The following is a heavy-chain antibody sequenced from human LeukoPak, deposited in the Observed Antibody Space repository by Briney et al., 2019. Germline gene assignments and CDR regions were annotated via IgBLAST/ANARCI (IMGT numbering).Heavy chain of an antibody. CDR1: GFTFSSYG. CDR2: IRYDGSNK. D-gene: IGHD2-8*02. J-gene: IGHJ4*02. V-gene: IGHV3-30*02. CDR3: AKDGSWSCTD. Sequence: PGGSLRLSCAASGFTFSSYGMHWVRQAPGKGLEWVAFIRYDGSNKCNADSVQGRFTISRDNSKRTLYLQMNNLRADDTAVYYCAKDGSWSCTDWGQGALVTVSS.